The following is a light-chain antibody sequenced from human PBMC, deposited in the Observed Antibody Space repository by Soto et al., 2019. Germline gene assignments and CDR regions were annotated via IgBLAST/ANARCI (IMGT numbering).Light chain of an antibody. CDR2: DAS. Sequence: EIQMTQSPPTLSASIGERVIITCRASQTISSSLAWYQQKPGQAPKLLIYDASSLESGVPSRFSGSGSGTEFTLTISSPQPDDFATYYCHQYKSYSPYTVGQGMKLEIK. CDR1: QTISSS. V-gene: IGKV1-5*01. J-gene: IGKJ2*01. CDR3: HQYKSYSPYT.